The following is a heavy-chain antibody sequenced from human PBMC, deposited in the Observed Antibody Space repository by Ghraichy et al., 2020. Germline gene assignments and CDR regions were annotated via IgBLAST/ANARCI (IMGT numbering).Heavy chain of an antibody. Sequence: GALRLSCTASGFTFGDYAMSWFRQAPGKGLEWVGFIRSKAYGGTTEYAASVKGRFTISRDDSKSIAYLQMNSLKTEDTAVYYCTRDRSWMVAAHYYCYYGMDVWGQGTTVTVSS. D-gene: IGHD2-15*01. CDR3: TRDRSWMVAAHYYCYYGMDV. CDR2: IRSKAYGGTT. J-gene: IGHJ6*02. V-gene: IGHV3-49*03. CDR1: GFTFGDYA.